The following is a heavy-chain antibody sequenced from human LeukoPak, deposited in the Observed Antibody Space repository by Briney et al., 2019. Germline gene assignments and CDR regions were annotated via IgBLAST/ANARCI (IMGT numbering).Heavy chain of an antibody. D-gene: IGHD3-3*01. Sequence: SVKVSCKASGFTFTSSAVQWVRQARGQRLEWIGWIVVGSGNTNYAQKFQERVTITSDMSASTAYMELSSLRSEDTAVYYCAASPKLIGVVPAAWGWGQGTLVTVSS. CDR3: AASPKLIGVVPAAWG. J-gene: IGHJ4*02. V-gene: IGHV1-58*01. CDR1: GFTFTSSA. CDR2: IVVGSGNT.